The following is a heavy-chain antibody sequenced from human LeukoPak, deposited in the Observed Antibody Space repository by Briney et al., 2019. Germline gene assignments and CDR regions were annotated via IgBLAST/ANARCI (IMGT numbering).Heavy chain of an antibody. Sequence: SETLSLTCTVSGVSISSYYWSWLRQPAEKGLEWIGRIYTSGSTNYNPSLKSRVTISVDTSKNQFSLKLSSVTTADTAVYYCGRRQTPYYDFWSGYSRGAFDIWGQGTMVTVSS. CDR1: GVSISSYY. V-gene: IGHV4-4*07. J-gene: IGHJ3*02. CDR3: GRRQTPYYDFWSGYSRGAFDI. D-gene: IGHD3-3*01. CDR2: IYTSGST.